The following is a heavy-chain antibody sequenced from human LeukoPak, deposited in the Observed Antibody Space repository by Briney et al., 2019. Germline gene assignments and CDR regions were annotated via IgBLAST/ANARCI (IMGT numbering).Heavy chain of an antibody. CDR2: ISSSGSTI. D-gene: IGHD1-1*01. V-gene: IGHV3-11*01. Sequence: KSGGSLRLSCAASGFTFSDYYMSWSRQAPGKGLEWVSYISSSGSTIYYADSVKGRFTISRDNAKNSLYLQMNSLRAEDTAVYYCARPVRYYYYMDVWGKGTTVTISS. CDR1: GFTFSDYY. CDR3: ARPVRYYYYMDV. J-gene: IGHJ6*03.